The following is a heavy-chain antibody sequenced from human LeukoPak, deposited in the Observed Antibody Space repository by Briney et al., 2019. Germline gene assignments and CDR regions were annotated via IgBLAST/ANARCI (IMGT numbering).Heavy chain of an antibody. Sequence: GGSLRLSCAAPGFIFRDFWVHWVRQAPGKGLEWVANINQDGSHKYYVDSVEGRFTISRDNAKNSLYLQMNSLRAEDTAVYYCARDLVYDSSGYYIYYYGMDVWGQGTTVTVSS. CDR2: INQDGSHK. J-gene: IGHJ6*02. D-gene: IGHD3-22*01. V-gene: IGHV3-7*03. CDR3: ARDLVYDSSGYYIYYYGMDV. CDR1: GFIFRDFW.